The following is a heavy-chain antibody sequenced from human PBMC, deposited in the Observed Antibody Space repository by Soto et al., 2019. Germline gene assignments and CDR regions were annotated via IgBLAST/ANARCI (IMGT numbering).Heavy chain of an antibody. CDR1: GYTFTSYY. J-gene: IGHJ3*02. V-gene: IGHV1-46*01. D-gene: IGHD3-9*01. Sequence: ASVKVSCKASGYTFTSYYMHWVRQAPGQGLEWMGIINPSGGSTSYAQKFQGRVTMTRDTSTSTVYMELSSLRSEDTAVYYCARLVLDYDILTGSTDAFDIWGQGTMVTVSS. CDR3: ARLVLDYDILTGSTDAFDI. CDR2: INPSGGST.